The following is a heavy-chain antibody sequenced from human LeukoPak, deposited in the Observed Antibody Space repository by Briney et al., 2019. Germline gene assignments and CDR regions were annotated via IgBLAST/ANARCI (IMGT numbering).Heavy chain of an antibody. J-gene: IGHJ4*02. CDR3: TRQGVYYSDSSAYYY. V-gene: IGHV5-51*01. CDR1: GYRFTNYW. Sequence: GESLKFSRKGSGYRFTNYWIAWVRQIPGKGLELMGSIYPGDSDTRYSPSFQGQVTISADKSITTAYLQWNSLKASDTAKYYCTRQGVYYSDSSAYYYWGQGTLVTVSS. D-gene: IGHD3-22*01. CDR2: IYPGDSDT.